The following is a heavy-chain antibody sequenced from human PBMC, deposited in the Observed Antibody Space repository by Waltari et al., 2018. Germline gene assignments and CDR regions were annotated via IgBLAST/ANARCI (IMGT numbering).Heavy chain of an antibody. Sequence: QVQLQQWGAGLLKPSETLSLTCAVYGGSFSGYYWSWIRQPPGKGLEWIGEINHSGSTTYNPSLKSRVTISVDTSKNQFSLKLSSVTAADTAVYYCAREYSSSWPPKLYYYYYYMDVWGKGTTVTISS. V-gene: IGHV4-34*01. CDR1: GGSFSGYY. CDR2: INHSGST. CDR3: AREYSSSWPPKLYYYYYYMDV. J-gene: IGHJ6*03. D-gene: IGHD6-13*01.